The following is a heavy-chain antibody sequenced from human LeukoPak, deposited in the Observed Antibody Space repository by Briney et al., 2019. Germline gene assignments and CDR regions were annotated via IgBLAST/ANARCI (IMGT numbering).Heavy chain of an antibody. J-gene: IGHJ4*02. CDR2: ISGSGGST. Sequence: GGSLRLSCAASGFTFSSYAMSWVRQAPGKGLEWVSAISGSGGSTYYADSVKGRLTISRDNSKNTLYLQMNSLRAEDTAVYYCAKQALRGIAVAGNFDYWGQGTVVTVSS. CDR1: GFTFSSYA. D-gene: IGHD6-19*01. V-gene: IGHV3-23*01. CDR3: AKQALRGIAVAGNFDY.